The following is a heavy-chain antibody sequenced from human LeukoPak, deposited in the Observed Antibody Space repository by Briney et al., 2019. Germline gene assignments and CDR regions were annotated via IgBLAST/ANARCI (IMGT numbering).Heavy chain of an antibody. V-gene: IGHV3-23*01. CDR1: GFTFSSYA. Sequence: GGSLRLSCAASGFTFSSYAMSWVRQAPGKGLGWVSVISGSGGSTYYADSVKGRFTISRDNSKNTLYLHMNSLRAEDTAVYYCAKDSYYGSGSYSYYGMDVWGKGTTVTVSS. J-gene: IGHJ6*04. D-gene: IGHD3-10*01. CDR2: ISGSGGST. CDR3: AKDSYYGSGSYSYYGMDV.